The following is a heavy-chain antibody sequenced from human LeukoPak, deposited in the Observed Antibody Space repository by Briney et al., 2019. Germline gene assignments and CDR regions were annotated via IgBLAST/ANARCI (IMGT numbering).Heavy chain of an antibody. Sequence: GGSLRLSCAASGFTFSSYAMSWVRQAPGKGLEWGSAISGSGGSTYYADSVKGRFTISRDNSKNTLYLQMNSLRAEDMAVYYCATSWGPDTSAFRWGRDGMDVWGQGTTVIVS. CDR1: GFTFSSYA. J-gene: IGHJ6*02. V-gene: IGHV3-23*01. CDR2: ISGSGGST. D-gene: IGHD3-16*01. CDR3: ATSWGPDTSAFRWGRDGMDV.